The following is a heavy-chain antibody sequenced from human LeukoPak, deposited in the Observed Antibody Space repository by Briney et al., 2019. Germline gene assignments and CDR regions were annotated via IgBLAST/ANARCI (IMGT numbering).Heavy chain of an antibody. V-gene: IGHV1-58*01. CDR1: GFTFTRSA. D-gene: IGHD3-10*01. Sequence: SVKVSCKASGFTFTRSAVQWVRQARGPRLEWIGWIIVDSGETQSAQKFQGRVAITRDMSTNTAYMELSSLRSEDTAVYYCAADSTPLVRGVIIAFGYWGQGTQVTVSS. CDR3: AADSTPLVRGVIIAFGY. J-gene: IGHJ4*02. CDR2: IIVDSGET.